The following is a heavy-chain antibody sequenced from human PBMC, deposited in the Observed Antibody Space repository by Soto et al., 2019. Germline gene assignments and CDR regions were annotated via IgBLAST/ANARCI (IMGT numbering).Heavy chain of an antibody. CDR1: GGTFSSYA. CDR3: ARGLGEQQLVGGAYYYYGMDV. Sequence: SVKVSCKASGGTFSSYAISWVRQAPGQGLEWMGGIIPIFGTASYAQKFQGRVTITADKSTSTAYMELSSLRSEDTAVYYCARGLGEQQLVGGAYYYYGMDVWGQGTTVTVSS. D-gene: IGHD6-13*01. V-gene: IGHV1-69*06. CDR2: IIPIFGTA. J-gene: IGHJ6*02.